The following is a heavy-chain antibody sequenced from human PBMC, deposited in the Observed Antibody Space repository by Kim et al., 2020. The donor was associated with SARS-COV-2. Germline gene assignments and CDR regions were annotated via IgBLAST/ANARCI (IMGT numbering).Heavy chain of an antibody. CDR3: ARGAWLNNLYYFDY. J-gene: IGHJ4*02. V-gene: IGHV1-46*01. D-gene: IGHD5-12*01. Sequence: AQKFQGRVTMTRDTSTSTVYMELSSLRSEDTAVYYCARGAWLNNLYYFDYWGQGTLVTVSS.